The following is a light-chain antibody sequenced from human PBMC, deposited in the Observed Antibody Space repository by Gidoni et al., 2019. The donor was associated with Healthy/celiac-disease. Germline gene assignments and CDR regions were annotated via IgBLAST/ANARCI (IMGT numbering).Light chain of an antibody. V-gene: IGKV1-27*01. Sequence: DIQMPRSPSSLSASVGDRVTITCRPSQGISNYLSWYQQKQGKVPTLLIYAASTLQSGVESRCSGSGAATDVSLPISSLQPEDVATYYCQQYNSAPPRTFGQGTKVDIK. CDR1: QGISNY. CDR2: AAS. J-gene: IGKJ3*01. CDR3: QQYNSAPPRT.